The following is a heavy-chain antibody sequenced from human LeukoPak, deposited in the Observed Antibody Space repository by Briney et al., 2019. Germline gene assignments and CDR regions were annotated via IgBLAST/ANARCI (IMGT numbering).Heavy chain of an antibody. CDR2: IYTSGST. Sequence: SQTLSLTCTVSGGSISSYYWSWIRQPAGKGLEWIGRIYTSGSTNYNPSLKSRVTMSVDTSKNQFSLKLSSVTAADTAVYYCARDHPEITIFGVVSWYDPWGQGTLVTVSS. J-gene: IGHJ5*02. CDR1: GGSISSYY. V-gene: IGHV4-4*07. CDR3: ARDHPEITIFGVVSWYDP. D-gene: IGHD3-3*01.